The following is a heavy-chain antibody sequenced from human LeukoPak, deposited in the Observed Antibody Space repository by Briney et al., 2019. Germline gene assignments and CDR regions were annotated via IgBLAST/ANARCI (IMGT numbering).Heavy chain of an antibody. CDR2: IYSSGST. V-gene: IGHV4-31*03. CDR3: ARAHVDTAMVIFDY. CDR1: GGSITSGGYY. Sequence: SETLSLTCTVSGGSITSGGYYWSWIRQHPGKGLEWIGFIYSSGSTYYNPSLKSRVSISIDTSKNQFSLNLNSVTAADTAVYYCARAHVDTAMVIFDYWGQGTLVTVSS. D-gene: IGHD5-18*01. J-gene: IGHJ4*02.